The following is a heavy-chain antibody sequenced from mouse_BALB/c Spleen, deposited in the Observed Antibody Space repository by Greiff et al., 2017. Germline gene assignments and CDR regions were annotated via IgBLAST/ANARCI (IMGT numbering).Heavy chain of an antibody. V-gene: IGHV1S29*02. D-gene: IGHD1-1*01. CDR2: IYPYNGGT. CDR3: ARRDYYGSSFAY. Sequence: VQLQQSGPELVKPGASVKISCKASGYTFTDYNMHWVKQSHGKSLEWIGYIYPYNGGTGYSQKFKSKATLTVDNSSSTAYMELRSLTSEDSAVYYCARRDYYGSSFAYWGQGTLVTVSA. CDR1: GYTFTDYN. J-gene: IGHJ3*01.